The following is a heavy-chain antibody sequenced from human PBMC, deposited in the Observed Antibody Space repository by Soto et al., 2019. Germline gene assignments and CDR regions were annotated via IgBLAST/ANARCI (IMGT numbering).Heavy chain of an antibody. CDR3: ARDWSGPGNSAYYYYNMDV. D-gene: IGHD3-3*01. J-gene: IGHJ6*03. V-gene: IGHV3-74*01. CDR2: INSDGSST. Sequence: EVQLVESGGGLAQPGGSLRLSCAASGFIFSNSWMHWVRQAPGKGLVWVSRINSDGSSTDYADSVKGRFTISRDNAKNTLYLQMNSLRAEDTALYYCARDWSGPGNSAYYYYNMDVWGKGTTVTVSS. CDR1: GFIFSNSW.